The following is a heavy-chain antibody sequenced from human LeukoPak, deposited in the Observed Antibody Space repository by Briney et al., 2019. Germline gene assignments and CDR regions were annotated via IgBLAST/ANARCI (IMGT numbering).Heavy chain of an antibody. CDR1: GYTFNIYY. Sequence: GASVKVSFKTSGYTFNIYYMHWVRQAPGQGLEWMGIINPSGGSTTYAQKFQGRVTMTRDTSTTTVYMELNNLKSEDTAVYYCARDGSPARFDYWGHGTLVTVSS. CDR3: ARDGSPARFDY. J-gene: IGHJ4*01. CDR2: INPSGGST. D-gene: IGHD6-13*01. V-gene: IGHV1-46*02.